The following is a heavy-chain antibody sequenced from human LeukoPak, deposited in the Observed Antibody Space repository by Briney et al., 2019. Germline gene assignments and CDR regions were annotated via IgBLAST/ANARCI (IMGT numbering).Heavy chain of an antibody. V-gene: IGHV4-39*01. D-gene: IGHD3-22*01. CDR3: AVSDNYYDSSGYLNELFQH. J-gene: IGHJ1*01. Sequence: SETLSLTCTVSGGSISSSSYYRGWIRQPPGKGLEWIGSIYYSGSTYYNPSLKSRVTISVDTSKNQFSLKLSSVTAADTAVYYCAVSDNYYDSSGYLNELFQHWGQGTLVTVSS. CDR2: IYYSGST. CDR1: GGSISSSSYY.